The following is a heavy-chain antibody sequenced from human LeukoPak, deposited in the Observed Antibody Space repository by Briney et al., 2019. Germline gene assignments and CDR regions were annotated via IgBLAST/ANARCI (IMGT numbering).Heavy chain of an antibody. J-gene: IGHJ6*02. Sequence: GASVKVSCKASGYTFTSYDINWVRQATGQGLEWMGWMNPNSGNTGYAQKFQGRVTMTTDTSTSTAYMELRSLRSDDTAVYYCARDYLVHTPLQWLVPIYYYYGMDVWGQGTTVTVSS. CDR3: ARDYLVHTPLQWLVPIYYYYGMDV. CDR2: MNPNSGNT. V-gene: IGHV1-8*01. D-gene: IGHD6-19*01. CDR1: GYTFTSYD.